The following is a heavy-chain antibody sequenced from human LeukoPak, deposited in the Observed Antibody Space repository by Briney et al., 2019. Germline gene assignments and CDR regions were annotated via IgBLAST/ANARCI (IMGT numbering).Heavy chain of an antibody. CDR1: GFSLSSNGVG. D-gene: IGHD4-23*01. J-gene: IGHJ3*02. Sequence: SGPTLVNPTQTLTLTCTFSGFSLSSNGVGVGWIRQPPGKALEWLALIYWDDDKRYSPSLKSRLTNTKDTSKNQVVLTMTNMDSVDTATYYCARRMAVAHFDIWGQGTMVTVSS. CDR2: IYWDDDK. V-gene: IGHV2-5*02. CDR3: ARRMAVAHFDI.